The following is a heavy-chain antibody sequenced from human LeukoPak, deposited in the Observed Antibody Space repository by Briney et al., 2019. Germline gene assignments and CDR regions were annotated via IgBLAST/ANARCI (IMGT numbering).Heavy chain of an antibody. CDR1: GFTVSSNS. D-gene: IGHD3-22*01. CDR3: ASSTMIVVVPDAFDI. Sequence: GGSLRLSCTVSGFTVSSNSMSWVRQAPGKGLEWVSFIYSDNTHYSDSVKGRFTISRDNSKNTLYLQMNSLRAEDTAVYYCASSTMIVVVPDAFDIWGQGTMVTVSS. V-gene: IGHV3-53*01. J-gene: IGHJ3*02. CDR2: IYSDNT.